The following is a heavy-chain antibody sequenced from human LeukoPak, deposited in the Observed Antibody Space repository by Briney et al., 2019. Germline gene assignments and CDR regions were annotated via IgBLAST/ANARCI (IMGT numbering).Heavy chain of an antibody. CDR2: FDSEDGET. V-gene: IGHV1-24*01. J-gene: IGHJ5*02. CDR1: GYTLTELS. Sequence: ASVKVSRKVSGYTLTELSMHWVRQAPGKGLEWMGGFDSEDGETIHAQKFQRRVTMTEDTSTDTAYMELSSLRSEDTAVYYCATGNRRGVSNWFDPWGQGTLVTVSS. CDR3: ATGNRRGVSNWFDP. D-gene: IGHD3-10*01.